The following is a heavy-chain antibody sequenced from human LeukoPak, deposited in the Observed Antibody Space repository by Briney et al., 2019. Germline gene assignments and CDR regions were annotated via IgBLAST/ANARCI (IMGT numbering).Heavy chain of an antibody. CDR3: AREVDIVATITLYYYYYMDV. V-gene: IGHV6-1*01. CDR2: TYYRSKWYN. Sequence: SQTLSLTCAISGDSVSSNSAAWNWIRQSPSRGLEWLGRTYYRSKWYNDYAVSVKSRITINPDTSKNQFSLQLNSVTPEGTAVYYCAREVDIVATITLYYYYYMDVWGKGTTVTVSS. J-gene: IGHJ6*03. CDR1: GDSVSSNSAA. D-gene: IGHD5-12*01.